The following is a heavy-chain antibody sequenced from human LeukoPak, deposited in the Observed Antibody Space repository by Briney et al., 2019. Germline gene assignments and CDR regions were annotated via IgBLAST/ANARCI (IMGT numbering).Heavy chain of an antibody. D-gene: IGHD2-2*01. Sequence: SVKVSCKASGGTFSSYAISWVRQAPGQGLEWMGGIIPIFGTANYAQKFQGRVTITTDDSTSTAYMELSSLRSEDTAVYYCASRYCSSTSCKPRGAFDIWGQGTMVTVSS. CDR3: ASRYCSSTSCKPRGAFDI. CDR2: IIPIFGTA. J-gene: IGHJ3*02. CDR1: GGTFSSYA. V-gene: IGHV1-69*05.